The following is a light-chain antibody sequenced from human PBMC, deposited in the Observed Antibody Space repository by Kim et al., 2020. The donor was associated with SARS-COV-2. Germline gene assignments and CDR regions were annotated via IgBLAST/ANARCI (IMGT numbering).Light chain of an antibody. J-gene: IGLJ3*02. CDR2: YDS. CDR3: QVWDSSSDLWV. CDR1: NIGSKS. V-gene: IGLV3-21*04. Sequence: ARGKKARITCGGNNIGSKSVHWYQQKPGQAPVLVIYYDSDRPSGIPERFSGSNSGNTATLTISRVEAGDEADYYCQVWDSSSDLWVFGGGTQLTVL.